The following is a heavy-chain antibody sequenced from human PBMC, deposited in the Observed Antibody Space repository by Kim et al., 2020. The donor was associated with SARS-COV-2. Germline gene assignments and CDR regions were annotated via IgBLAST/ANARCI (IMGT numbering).Heavy chain of an antibody. CDR3: ARIAADGPLDY. D-gene: IGHD6-13*01. CDR2: IYSGST. CDR1: GFAVSNNY. V-gene: IGHV3-66*01. J-gene: IGHJ4*02. Sequence: GGSLRLSCAASGFAVSNNYMSWVRQAPGKGLEWVSAIYSGSTYYADSVKGRFTISRDISKNTVYLQINSLRAEDTAVYYCARIAADGPLDYWGQGTWVT.